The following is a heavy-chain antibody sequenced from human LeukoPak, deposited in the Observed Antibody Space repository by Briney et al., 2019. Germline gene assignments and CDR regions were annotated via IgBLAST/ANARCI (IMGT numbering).Heavy chain of an antibody. D-gene: IGHD3-16*02. CDR1: GGSISSGGYY. CDR3: ATVPHTFGGVIRMGHYYYYMDV. Sequence: SETLSLTCTVSGGSISSGGYYWSWVRQHPGQGLEWIGYIYYSGSTYYNPSLKSRDTTSVDTSKNQSSLKLSSVTAADTAVYYCATVPHTFGGVIRMGHYYYYMDVWGKGPTVTVSS. CDR2: IYYSGST. J-gene: IGHJ6*03. V-gene: IGHV4-31*03.